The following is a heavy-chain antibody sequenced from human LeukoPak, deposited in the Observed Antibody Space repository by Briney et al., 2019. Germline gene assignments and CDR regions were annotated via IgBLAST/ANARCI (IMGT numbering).Heavy chain of an antibody. J-gene: IGHJ5*02. CDR3: ARDFSFRDWFDP. CDR2: IHHSGST. CDR1: GGSINSDYY. V-gene: IGHV4-38-2*02. Sequence: SETLSLTCTVSGGSINSDYYWGWIRQPPGKGLEWIGNIHHSGSTHYNPSLKSRVTISMRTSNNQFSLKLTSVTAADTAVYYCARDFSFRDWFDPWGQGTLVTVSS.